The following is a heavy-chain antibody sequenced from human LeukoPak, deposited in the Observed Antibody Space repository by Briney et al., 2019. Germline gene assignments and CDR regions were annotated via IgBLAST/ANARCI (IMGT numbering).Heavy chain of an antibody. CDR3: ARDPYRYYYDSSGYEFDY. V-gene: IGHV3-33*01. D-gene: IGHD3-22*01. J-gene: IGHJ4*02. CDR1: GFTFSSYG. CDR2: IWYDGSNK. Sequence: GGSLRLSCAASGFTFSSYGMHWVRQAPGKGLEWVAVIWYDGSNKYYADSVKGRFTISRDNSKNALYLQMNSLRAEDTAVYYCARDPYRYYYDSSGYEFDYWGQGTLVTVSS.